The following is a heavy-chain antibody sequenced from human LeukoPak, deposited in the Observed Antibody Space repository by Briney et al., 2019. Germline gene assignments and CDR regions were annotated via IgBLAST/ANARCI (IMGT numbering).Heavy chain of an antibody. V-gene: IGHV3-21*01. Sequence: GGSLRLSCAASGFTFSSYSMNWVRQAPGKGLEWVSSISSSSSYIYYADSVKGRFTISRDNAKNSLYLQMNSLRAEDTAVYYCAGFREYSSSPDAFDIWGQGTMVTVSS. J-gene: IGHJ3*02. CDR3: AGFREYSSSPDAFDI. CDR2: ISSSSSYI. D-gene: IGHD6-6*01. CDR1: GFTFSSYS.